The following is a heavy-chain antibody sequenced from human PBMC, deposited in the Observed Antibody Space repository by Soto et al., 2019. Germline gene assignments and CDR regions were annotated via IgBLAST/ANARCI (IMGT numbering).Heavy chain of an antibody. CDR1: GFTFSSYA. V-gene: IGHV3-30-3*01. CDR2: ISYDGSNK. J-gene: IGHJ4*02. Sequence: PGGSLRLSCAASGFTFSSYAVHWVRQAPGKGLEWVAVISYDGSNKYYADSVKGRFTISRDNSKNTLYLQMNSLRAEDTAVYYCARALLQNYYDSSGGLIDYWGQGTLVTVSS. D-gene: IGHD3-22*01. CDR3: ARALLQNYYDSSGGLIDY.